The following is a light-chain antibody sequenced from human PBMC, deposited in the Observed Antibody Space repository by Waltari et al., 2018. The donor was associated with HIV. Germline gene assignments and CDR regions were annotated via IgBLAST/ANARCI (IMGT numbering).Light chain of an antibody. V-gene: IGLV2-8*01. CDR2: EVS. CDR3: NSYAGSNNLV. CDR1: SSDVGGYNY. Sequence: QSALTQPPSASGSPGQSVTISCTGTSSDVGGYNYVSWYQQHPDKAPKLMIYEVSKRSSGVPDRFSGSKSGNTASLTVSGLQAEDEADYYCNSYAGSNNLVFGGGTKLTVL. J-gene: IGLJ3*02.